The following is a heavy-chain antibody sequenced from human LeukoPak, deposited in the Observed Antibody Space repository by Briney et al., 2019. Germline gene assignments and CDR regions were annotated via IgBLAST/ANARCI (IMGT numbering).Heavy chain of an antibody. V-gene: IGHV3-7*01. CDR2: IKQDGSEK. CDR3: ARYYDILTGYCPFDY. D-gene: IGHD3-9*01. J-gene: IGHJ4*02. Sequence: GGSLRLSCAASGFTFSNYWMSWVRQAPGKGLEWVANIKQDGSEKYYVDSVKGRFTISRDNAKNSLYLQMNSLRAEDTAVYYCARYYDILTGYCPFDYWGQGTLVTVSS. CDR1: GFTFSNYW.